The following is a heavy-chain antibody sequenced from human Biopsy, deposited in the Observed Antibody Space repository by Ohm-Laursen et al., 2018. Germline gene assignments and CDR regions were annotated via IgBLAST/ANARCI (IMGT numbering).Heavy chain of an antibody. V-gene: IGHV2-70*04. D-gene: IGHD1-1*01. Sequence: PTQTLPLLSCFSGLSLSSTRMRIRWVRQPPGKALECLGRIDWDDDKFYSPSLETRLSLSKDTTTNQVVLTLTDVDPEDTATYYCARTRAHNFDALEFWGQGILVTVSS. CDR2: IDWDDDK. CDR3: ARTRAHNFDALEF. CDR1: GLSLSSTRMR. J-gene: IGHJ4*01.